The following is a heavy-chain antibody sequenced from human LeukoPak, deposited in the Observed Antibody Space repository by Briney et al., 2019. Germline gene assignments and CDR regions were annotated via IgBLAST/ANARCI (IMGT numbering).Heavy chain of an antibody. CDR3: ARVYIYLDDSSGYYPVTELYYFDY. J-gene: IGHJ4*02. D-gene: IGHD3-22*01. Sequence: ASVKVSCKASGYTFTGYYMHWVRQAPGQGLEWMGWINPNSGGTNYAQNFQGRVTMTRDTSISTAYMELSRLRSDDTAVYYCARVYIYLDDSSGYYPVTELYYFDYWGQGTLVTVSS. CDR2: INPNSGGT. V-gene: IGHV1-2*02. CDR1: GYTFTGYY.